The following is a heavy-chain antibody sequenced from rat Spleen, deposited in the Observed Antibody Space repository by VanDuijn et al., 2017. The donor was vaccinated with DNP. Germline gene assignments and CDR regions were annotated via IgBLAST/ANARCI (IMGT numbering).Heavy chain of an antibody. CDR3: VTRGTGSDNWFAY. CDR1: GLNFNDYW. Sequence: EVKLVESGGGLVQPGRSLRLSCAASGLNFNDYWMGWVRQAPGKGLEWIGEIKEDSSIINHNPSLKDRFTISRDNAQNSLYRQMNNLGSEDTAMYYCVTRGTGSDNWFAYWGQGTLVTVSS. D-gene: IGHD5-1*01. V-gene: IGHV4-2*01. J-gene: IGHJ3*01. CDR2: IKEDSSII.